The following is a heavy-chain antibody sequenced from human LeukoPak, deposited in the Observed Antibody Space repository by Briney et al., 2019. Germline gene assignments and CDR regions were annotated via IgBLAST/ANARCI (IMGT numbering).Heavy chain of an antibody. J-gene: IGHJ6*02. Sequence: ASVKVSCKASGYTSTSYGISWVRQAPGQGPEWMGWIIAYNGNTNYAQKLQGRVTMTTDTSTSTAYMELRSLRSDDTAVYYCARNQPDTSYYYYGMDVWGQGTTVTVSS. V-gene: IGHV1-18*01. D-gene: IGHD1-14*01. CDR1: GYTSTSYG. CDR3: ARNQPDTSYYYYGMDV. CDR2: IIAYNGNT.